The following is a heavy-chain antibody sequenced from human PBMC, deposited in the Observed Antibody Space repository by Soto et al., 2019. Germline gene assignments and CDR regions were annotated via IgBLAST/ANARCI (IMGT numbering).Heavy chain of an antibody. J-gene: IGHJ6*02. D-gene: IGHD6-13*01. CDR1: GRSFSGHY. Sequence: SATLSLTFALYGRSFSGHYWSWIRQPPGKGLEWIGEINHSGSTNYNPSLKSRVTISVDTSKNQFSLKLSSVTAADTAVYYCARLLIAAAGNYYYYYGMDVWGQGTTVT. V-gene: IGHV4-34*01. CDR2: INHSGST. CDR3: ARLLIAAAGNYYYYYGMDV.